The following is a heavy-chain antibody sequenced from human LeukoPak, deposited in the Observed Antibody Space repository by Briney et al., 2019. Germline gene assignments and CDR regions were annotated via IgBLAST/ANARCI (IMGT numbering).Heavy chain of an antibody. D-gene: IGHD1-26*01. CDR3: AREPGAPKGYYYYGMDV. CDR1: GDSVSSNSAA. V-gene: IGHV6-1*01. Sequence: SQTLSLTCAISGDSVSSNSAAWNWIRQSPSRGLEWLGRTYYRSKWYNDYAVSVKSRITINPYTSKNQFSLQLNSVTPEDTAVYYCAREPGAPKGYYYYGMDVWGQGTTVTVSS. CDR2: TYYRSKWYN. J-gene: IGHJ6*02.